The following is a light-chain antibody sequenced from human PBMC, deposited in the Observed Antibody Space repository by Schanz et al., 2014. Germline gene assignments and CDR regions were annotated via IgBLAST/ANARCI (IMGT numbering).Light chain of an antibody. V-gene: IGKV1-27*01. CDR2: AAS. CDR3: QKYNDAPKT. J-gene: IGKJ1*01. CDR1: QSISSR. Sequence: DIQMTQSPSTLSASVGDRVTITCRASQSISSRLAWYQQKPGKVPKLLIYAASTLQSGVPSRFSGSGSGTDFTLTISSLQPEDVATYYCQKYNDAPKTFGQGTRVEI.